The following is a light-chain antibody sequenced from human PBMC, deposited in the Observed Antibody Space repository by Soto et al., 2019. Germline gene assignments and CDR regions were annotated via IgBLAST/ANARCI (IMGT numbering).Light chain of an antibody. CDR1: QSLVYSDGNSY. V-gene: IGKV2-30*01. CDR2: KVS. J-gene: IGKJ1*01. Sequence: DVVMTQSPLSLPVTLGQPASISCRSRQSLVYSDGNSYLNWFQQRPGQSPRRLFYKVSNRDSGVPDRFSGSGSGTDFTLKISRVEAEDVGVCYCIQATHWPQWTFGQGTKVEIK. CDR3: IQATHWPQWT.